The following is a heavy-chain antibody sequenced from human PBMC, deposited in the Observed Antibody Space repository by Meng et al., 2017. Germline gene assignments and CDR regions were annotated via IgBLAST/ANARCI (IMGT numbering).Heavy chain of an antibody. V-gene: IGHV3-74*01. Sequence: EVLLVESGGGLVQPGGSLRLSCAASGFTFNNYWMHWVRQVPGKGLVWVSRISGDGSITNYADSVKGRFTISRDNAKNTLYLQMNSLRPEDTAVYYCLDEAPRSDYWGQGSLVTVFS. D-gene: IGHD1-1*01. J-gene: IGHJ4*02. CDR1: GFTFNNYW. CDR2: ISGDGSIT. CDR3: LDEAPRSDY.